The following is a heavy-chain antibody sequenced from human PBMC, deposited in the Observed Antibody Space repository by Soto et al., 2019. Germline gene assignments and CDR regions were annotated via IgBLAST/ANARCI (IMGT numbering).Heavy chain of an antibody. CDR2: ISGSGGST. J-gene: IGHJ6*04. V-gene: IGHV3-23*01. CDR1: GFXXXXXA. CDR3: ANTPEQPMDV. Sequence: EVQLLESGGGXXXXGGXXXLSCAASGFXXXXXAMSXXXXXXGKGLEWVSAISGSGGSTYYADSVKGRFTISRDNSKNTLYLQMNSLRAEDTAVYYCANTPEQPMDVWGKGTTVTVSS. D-gene: IGHD6-13*01.